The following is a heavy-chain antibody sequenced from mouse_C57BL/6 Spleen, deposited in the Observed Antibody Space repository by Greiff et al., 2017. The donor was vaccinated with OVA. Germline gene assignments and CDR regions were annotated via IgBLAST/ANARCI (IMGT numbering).Heavy chain of an antibody. Sequence: EVQLQESGPGLVKPSQSLSLTCSVTGYSITSGYYWYWIRQFPGNKLEWMGYISYDGSNNYNPSLKNQTSITRDTSKNQFFLKLKSVTTEDTDTSYGERGGEASVAGFAYWGQGTLVTVSA. CDR3: ERGGEASVAGFAY. J-gene: IGHJ3*01. CDR1: GYSITSGYY. CDR2: ISYDGSN. V-gene: IGHV3-6*01.